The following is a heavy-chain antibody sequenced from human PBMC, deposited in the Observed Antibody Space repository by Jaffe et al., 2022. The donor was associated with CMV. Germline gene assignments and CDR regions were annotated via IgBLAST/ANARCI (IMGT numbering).Heavy chain of an antibody. J-gene: IGHJ4*02. CDR1: GGTFSSYA. D-gene: IGHD1-26*01. Sequence: QVQLVQSGAEVKKPGSSVKVSCKASGGTFSSYAISWVRQAPGQGLEWMGRIIPILGIANYAQKFQGRVTITADKSTSTAYMELSSLRSEDTAVYYCARDGGSGSYFDYWGQGTLVTVSS. V-gene: IGHV1-69*09. CDR2: IIPILGIA. CDR3: ARDGGSGSYFDY.